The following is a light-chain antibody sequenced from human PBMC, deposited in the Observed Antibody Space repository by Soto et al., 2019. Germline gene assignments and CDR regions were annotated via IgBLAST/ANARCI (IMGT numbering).Light chain of an antibody. J-gene: IGKJ4*01. CDR3: QQYNNWPLA. CDR1: QSVSNN. V-gene: IGKV3-15*01. Sequence: EIEMTQSPATLSVSPGDRATLSCRASQSVSNNLAWYQQQPGQASRLLIYGASARATGIPGRFSGSESGTALTLTISSLQYEDFAVYYCQQYNNWPLAFGGGTKVEIK. CDR2: GAS.